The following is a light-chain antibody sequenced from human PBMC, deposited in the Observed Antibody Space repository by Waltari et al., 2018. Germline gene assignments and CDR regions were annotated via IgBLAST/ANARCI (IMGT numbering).Light chain of an antibody. J-gene: IGLJ3*02. V-gene: IGLV2-14*01. CDR1: SSDLCGYKY. CDR3: SSYMNSSLV. Sequence: QSALTQPASVSGSPGQSITISCTGTSSDLCGYKYVSWYQQHPGKAPKLMIYVVSNRPSGVSNRFSGSKSGSTASLTISGLQSEDEADYYCSSYMNSSLVFGAGTKVTVL. CDR2: VVS.